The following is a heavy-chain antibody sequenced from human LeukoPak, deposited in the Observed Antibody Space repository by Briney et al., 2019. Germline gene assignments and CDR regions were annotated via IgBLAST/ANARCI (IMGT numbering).Heavy chain of an antibody. V-gene: IGHV3-64D*06. Sequence: PGGSLRLSCSASEFTFSTYAMHWVRQAPGKGLDYVAGITSNGDTTYHADSVKGRFTISRDNSKNTLYFQMSSLRAEDTAVYYCVKVSSTVGATYFDNWGQGTLVTVSS. CDR1: EFTFSTYA. CDR3: VKVSSTVGATYFDN. J-gene: IGHJ4*02. CDR2: ITSNGDTT. D-gene: IGHD1-26*01.